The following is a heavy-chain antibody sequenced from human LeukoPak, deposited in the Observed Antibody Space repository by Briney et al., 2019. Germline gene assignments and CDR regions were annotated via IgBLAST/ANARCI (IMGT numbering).Heavy chain of an antibody. V-gene: IGHV6-1*01. CDR3: ERDRISSGWYYFDY. Sequence: SQTLSLTCAISGDSVSSNSSSWNLIRHSPSRRLECVGSTYYRSKWYNDYEVSVKSRININPDISKNQFSLQLISVTPEDTAVYYCERDRISSGWYYFDYWGQGTLVTVSS. J-gene: IGHJ4*02. CDR1: GDSVSSNSSS. CDR2: TYYRSKWYN. D-gene: IGHD6-19*01.